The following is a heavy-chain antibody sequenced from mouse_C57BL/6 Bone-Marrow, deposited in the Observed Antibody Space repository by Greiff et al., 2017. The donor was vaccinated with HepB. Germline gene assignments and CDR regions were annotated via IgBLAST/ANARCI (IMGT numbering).Heavy chain of an antibody. Sequence: VHLVESGAELVRPGASVTLSCKASGYTFTDYEMHWVKQTPVHGLEWIGAIDPETGGTAYNQKFKGKAILTADKSSSTAYMELRSLTSEDSAVYYCTREMYDGYWGYFDVWGTGTTVTVSS. D-gene: IGHD2-3*01. CDR3: TREMYDGYWGYFDV. CDR1: GYTFTDYE. CDR2: IDPETGGT. V-gene: IGHV1-15*01. J-gene: IGHJ1*03.